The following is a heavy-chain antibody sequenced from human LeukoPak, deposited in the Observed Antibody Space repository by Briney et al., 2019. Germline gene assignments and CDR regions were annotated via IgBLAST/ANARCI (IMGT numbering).Heavy chain of an antibody. CDR1: VGSITSYH. CDR2: VCNSGST. J-gene: IGHJ4*02. V-gene: IGHV4-59*08. Sequence: SETLSLTCTVSVGSITSYHLSCIRQPPGRGRVWCVYVCNSGSTNYHPSLKSRVTISADTSNNQYSLKLTYVTAADTAVDYCARGLRSGYDYPPDCWDRGTLATVSS. D-gene: IGHD5-12*01. CDR3: ARGLRSGYDYPPDC.